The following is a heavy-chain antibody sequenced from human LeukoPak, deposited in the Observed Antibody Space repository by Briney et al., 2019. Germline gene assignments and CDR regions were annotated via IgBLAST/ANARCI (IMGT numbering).Heavy chain of an antibody. CDR2: MNPNSGNT. Sequence: ASVKVSCKASGYTFTSYDINWVRQATGQGLEWMGWMNPNSGNTGYAQKFKGRVTMTRNTSISTAYMELSSLRSEDTAVYYCARTPGQQWLVPPRYGMDVWGQGTTVTVSS. CDR1: GYTFTSYD. CDR3: ARTPGQQWLVPPRYGMDV. V-gene: IGHV1-8*01. J-gene: IGHJ6*02. D-gene: IGHD6-19*01.